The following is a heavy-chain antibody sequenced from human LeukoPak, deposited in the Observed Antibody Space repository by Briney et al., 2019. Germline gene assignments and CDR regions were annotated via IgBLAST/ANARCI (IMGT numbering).Heavy chain of an antibody. CDR2: ISAYNGNT. V-gene: IGHV1-18*01. J-gene: IGHJ3*02. CDR1: GYTFTSYG. Sequence: GASVRVSCKASGYTFTSYGISWVRQAPGQGLEWMGWISAYNGNTNYAQKLQGRVTMTTDTSTSTAYMELRSLRSDDTAVYYCAREIGESLSGAFDIWGQGTMVTVSS. D-gene: IGHD4-17*01. CDR3: AREIGESLSGAFDI.